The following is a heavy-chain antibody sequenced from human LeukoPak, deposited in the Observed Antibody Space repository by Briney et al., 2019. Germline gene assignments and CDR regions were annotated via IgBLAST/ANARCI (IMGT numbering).Heavy chain of an antibody. CDR1: GFTFSSYG. CDR2: ISGSGGST. Sequence: PGGTLRLSCAASGFTFSSYGMSWVRQAPGKGLEWVSAISGSGGSTYYADSVKGRFTISRDNSKNTLYLQMNSLRAEDTAVYYCAKDLYYYGSGSYMDYWGQGTLVTVSS. CDR3: AKDLYYYGSGSYMDY. D-gene: IGHD3-10*01. V-gene: IGHV3-23*01. J-gene: IGHJ4*02.